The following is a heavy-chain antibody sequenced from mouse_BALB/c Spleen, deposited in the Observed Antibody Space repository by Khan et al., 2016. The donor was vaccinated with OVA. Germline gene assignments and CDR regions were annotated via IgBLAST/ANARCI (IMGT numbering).Heavy chain of an antibody. CDR2: INPSSGYA. J-gene: IGHJ2*01. CDR3: GRRRGGYYFDY. CDR1: GYTFTSYT. V-gene: IGHV1-4*02. Sequence: QVQLQQSGAELARPGASVKMSCKASGYTFTSYTMHWVKQRPGQGLEWIGYINPSSGYADYNQKFKDKTTLTADISSSTAYMQLSSLTSEDSAVYYCGRRRGGYYFDYWGQGTTLTVSS.